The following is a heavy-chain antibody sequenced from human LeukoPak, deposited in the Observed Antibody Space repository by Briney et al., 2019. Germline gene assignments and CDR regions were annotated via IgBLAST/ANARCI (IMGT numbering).Heavy chain of an antibody. CDR3: ARIVYYDSSGYALDAFDI. Sequence: GSLILSCAASGFTFSSYAMSWIRQPPGKGLEWIGEINHSGSTNYNPPLMSRVTISVDTSKNQFSLKLRSVTAADTAVYYCARIVYYDSSGYALDAFDIWGQGTMVTVSS. J-gene: IGHJ3*02. D-gene: IGHD3-22*01. V-gene: IGHV4-34*01. CDR2: INHSGST. CDR1: GFTFSSYA.